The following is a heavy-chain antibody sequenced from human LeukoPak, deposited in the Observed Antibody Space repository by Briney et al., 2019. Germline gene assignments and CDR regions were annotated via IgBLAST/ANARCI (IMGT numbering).Heavy chain of an antibody. Sequence: PGRSLRLSCAASGFTFSSFAMHWVRQAPGKGPEWVAVISYDGIIKYYADSVKGRFTISRDNSKNTLYLQMNSLRAEDTAVYYCARDSTYYYDSGSSGPHYFDYWGQGTLVTVSS. CDR2: ISYDGIIK. V-gene: IGHV3-30*16. CDR3: ARDSTYYYDSGSSGPHYFDY. D-gene: IGHD3-10*01. CDR1: GFTFSSFA. J-gene: IGHJ4*02.